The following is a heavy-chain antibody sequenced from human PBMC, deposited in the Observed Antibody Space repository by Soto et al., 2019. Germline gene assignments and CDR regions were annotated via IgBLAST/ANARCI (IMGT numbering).Heavy chain of an antibody. J-gene: IGHJ6*03. CDR3: ARDLSWGSNWYYYMDV. D-gene: IGHD7-27*01. V-gene: IGHV3-48*01. CDR1: GFILSDCA. CDR2: IGSSSSVI. Sequence: EVQLVESGGGLVQPGGSLRLSCATSGFILSDCAMNWVRQAPGKGLEWVSYIGSSSSVIDYADSVKGRFTVSRDNARNSLYLQMNSMRAEDTAVYYCARDLSWGSNWYYYMDVWGKGTTVTVSS.